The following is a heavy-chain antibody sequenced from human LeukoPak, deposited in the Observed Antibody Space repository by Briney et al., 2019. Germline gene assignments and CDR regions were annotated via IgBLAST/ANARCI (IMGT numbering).Heavy chain of an antibody. V-gene: IGHV1-69*13. CDR1: GGTFSSYA. Sequence: SVKVSCKASGGTFSSYAISWVRQAPGQGLEWMGGIIPIFGTANYAQKFQGRVTITADESTSTAYMELSSLRSEDTAVYYCARGSGYSGYDYVSPFDYWGQGTLVTVSS. J-gene: IGHJ4*02. CDR2: IIPIFGTA. CDR3: ARGSGYSGYDYVSPFDY. D-gene: IGHD5-12*01.